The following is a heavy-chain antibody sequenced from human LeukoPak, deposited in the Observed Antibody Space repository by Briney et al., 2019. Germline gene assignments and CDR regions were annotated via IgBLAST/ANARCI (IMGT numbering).Heavy chain of an antibody. CDR2: IYHSGST. J-gene: IGHJ4*02. Sequence: SETLSLTCTVSGYSISSGYYWGWIRQPPGKGLEWIGSIYHSGSTYYNPSLKSRVTISVDTSKNQFSLKLSSVTAADTAVYHCASLLGASLDYWGQGTLVTVSS. D-gene: IGHD1-26*01. V-gene: IGHV4-38-2*02. CDR3: ASLLGASLDY. CDR1: GYSISSGYY.